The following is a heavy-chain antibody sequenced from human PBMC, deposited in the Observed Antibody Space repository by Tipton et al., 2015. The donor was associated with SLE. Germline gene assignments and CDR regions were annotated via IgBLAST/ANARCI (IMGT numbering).Heavy chain of an antibody. J-gene: IGHJ4*02. D-gene: IGHD3-3*01. V-gene: IGHV3-48*02. CDR2: ISSSSSAI. CDR1: GFNFRSYS. Sequence: SLRLSCVGSGFNFRSYSMNWVRQAPVKGLEWVSYISSSSSAIYYADSVKGRFTISRDDAKNSLFLQMNSLRDEDTAVYYCATDRSIFGGVNADGCWGQGTLVTVSS. CDR3: ATDRSIFGGVNADGC.